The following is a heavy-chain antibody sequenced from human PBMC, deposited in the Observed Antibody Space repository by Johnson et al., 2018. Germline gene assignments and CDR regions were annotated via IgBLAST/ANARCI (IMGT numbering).Heavy chain of an antibody. J-gene: IGHJ1*01. CDR2: INHSGST. V-gene: IGHV4-34*01. Sequence: QVQLQQWGAGLLKPSETLSLTCAVYGGSFSGYYWSWIRQPPGKGLEWIGEINHSGSTNYNPSLKSRVTISVDTSKNQFSLKLSSVTAADTAVYYCARLGTYYYVSSGYLEYFQHGGQGTLVTVSS. CDR1: GGSFSGYY. CDR3: ARLGTYYYVSSGYLEYFQH. D-gene: IGHD3-22*01.